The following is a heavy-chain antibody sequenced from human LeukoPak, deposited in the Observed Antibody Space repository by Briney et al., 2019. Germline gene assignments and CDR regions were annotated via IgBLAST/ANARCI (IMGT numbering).Heavy chain of an antibody. V-gene: IGHV3-11*01. D-gene: IGHD4-17*01. CDR3: AREYGDYEGGAHWYFDL. CDR2: ISSSGSTI. Sequence: GGSLRLSCAASGFTFSDYYMRWIRQAPGKGLEWVSYISSSGSTIYYGDSVNGRFNIYRDNVQNSLHLQRNSPRAEDTAVYHCAREYGDYEGGAHWYFDLWGRGTLVTVSS. J-gene: IGHJ2*01. CDR1: GFTFSDYY.